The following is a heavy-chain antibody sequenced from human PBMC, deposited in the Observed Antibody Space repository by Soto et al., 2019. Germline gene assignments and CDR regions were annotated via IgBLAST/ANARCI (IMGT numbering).Heavy chain of an antibody. CDR1: GYTFTSYA. J-gene: IGHJ2*01. CDR2: INAGNGNT. V-gene: IGHV1-3*01. Sequence: QVNRVQSGAEVKKPGASVKVSCKASGYTFTSYAMHWVRQAPGERLEWMGGINAGNGNTRYSKRFQGRITITRDTFASTAYMELSSLRSDDTAVYYCARFPSAAGTRNWYFDLWGRGTLVTVSS. D-gene: IGHD6-13*01. CDR3: ARFPSAAGTRNWYFDL.